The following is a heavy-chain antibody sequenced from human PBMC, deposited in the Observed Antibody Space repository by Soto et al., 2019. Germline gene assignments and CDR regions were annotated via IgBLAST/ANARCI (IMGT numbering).Heavy chain of an antibody. CDR2: IYWNDEQ. Sequence: SGPPPVNLTQPLTLTCPVSGFSLNATAAGVGWVRQPPGKSMEWLGLIYWNDEQRYSPSQTTRLPITKDASKNQGGRTMINMDPVDTATYYCGHGGYGTGWSDYWGQGSPVTVSS. CDR3: GHGGYGTGWSDY. CDR1: GFSLNATAAG. D-gene: IGHD2-8*02. J-gene: IGHJ4*02. V-gene: IGHV2-5*01.